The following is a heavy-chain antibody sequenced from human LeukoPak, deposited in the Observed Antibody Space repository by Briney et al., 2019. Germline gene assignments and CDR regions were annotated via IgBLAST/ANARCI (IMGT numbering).Heavy chain of an antibody. J-gene: IGHJ4*02. Sequence: AGGSLRLSCAASGFTFSSYAMSWVRQAPGKGLEWVSAISGSGGSTYYADSVKGRFTISRDNSKNTLYLQMNSLRAEDTAVYYCAKGMLLYYDSSGYEDYWGQGTLVTVSS. CDR2: ISGSGGST. D-gene: IGHD3-22*01. V-gene: IGHV3-23*01. CDR1: GFTFSSYA. CDR3: AKGMLLYYDSSGYEDY.